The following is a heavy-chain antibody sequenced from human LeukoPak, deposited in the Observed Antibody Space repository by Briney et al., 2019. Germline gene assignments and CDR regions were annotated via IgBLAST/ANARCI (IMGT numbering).Heavy chain of an antibody. CDR3: TRDPSEWELPVDY. D-gene: IGHD1-26*01. CDR2: ISTDGTTI. J-gene: IGHJ4*02. V-gene: IGHV3-74*01. CDR1: GFTFSSYW. Sequence: PGGSLRLSCAASGFTFSSYWMHWVRQAPGKGLEWVSRISTDGTTISYADSVRGRFTISRDNAKSTLYLQMNSLRAEDTAVYYCTRDPSEWELPVDYWGQGTLVTVSS.